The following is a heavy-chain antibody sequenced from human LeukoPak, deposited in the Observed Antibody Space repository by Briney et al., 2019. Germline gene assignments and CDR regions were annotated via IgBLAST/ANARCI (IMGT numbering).Heavy chain of an antibody. V-gene: IGHV1-69*05. J-gene: IGHJ4*02. CDR2: IIPMFGST. Sequence: ASVKVSCKTSGGPFSTYTFSWVRQAPRQGLEWMGGIIPMFGSTNYAQKFQGRVTITTDESTSTAYMELNSLRSEDTAVYYCARVPEYSSSSFNYWGQGTLVTVSS. D-gene: IGHD6-6*01. CDR1: GGPFSTYT. CDR3: ARVPEYSSSSFNY.